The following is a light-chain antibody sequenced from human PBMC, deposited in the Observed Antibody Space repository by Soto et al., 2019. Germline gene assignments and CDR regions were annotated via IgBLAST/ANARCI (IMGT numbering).Light chain of an antibody. Sequence: ETVLTQSPGTLSLSPGERATLSCRASQSVSSSYLAWYQQKPGQAPRLLIYDASSRATGIPDRFSGSGSGKDFPLTISGLEPEDFAVYYCQQYVRSPPSWTFGQGTKVEIK. CDR2: DAS. CDR1: QSVSSSY. J-gene: IGKJ1*01. CDR3: QQYVRSPPSWT. V-gene: IGKV3-20*01.